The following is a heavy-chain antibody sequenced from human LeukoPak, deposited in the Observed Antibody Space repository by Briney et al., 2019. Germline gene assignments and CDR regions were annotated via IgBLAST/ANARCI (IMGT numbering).Heavy chain of an antibody. CDR1: GFTFHDSA. Sequence: GRSLRLSCAASGFTFHDSAMHWVRQAPGKGLEWVSSISWNSGNIGYADSVKGRFTISRDNVKNSLYLQMNSLKAEDAALYYCATGPNYYGTFDYWGQGTLVTVSP. J-gene: IGHJ4*02. D-gene: IGHD3-10*01. CDR2: ISWNSGNI. V-gene: IGHV3-9*01. CDR3: ATGPNYYGTFDY.